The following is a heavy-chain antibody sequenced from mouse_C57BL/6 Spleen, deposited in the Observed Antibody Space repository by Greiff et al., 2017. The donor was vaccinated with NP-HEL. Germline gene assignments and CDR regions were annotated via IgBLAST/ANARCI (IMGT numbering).Heavy chain of an antibody. J-gene: IGHJ3*01. V-gene: IGHV14-2*01. Sequence: VQLKQSGAELVKPGASVKLSCTASGFNIKDYYMHWVKQRTEQGLEWIGRIDPEDGETKYAPKFQGQATITADTSSNTAYLPLSSLTSEDTAVYYCARDHGDSSGYVFAYWGQGTLVTVSA. CDR1: GFNIKDYY. CDR2: IDPEDGET. D-gene: IGHD3-2*02. CDR3: ARDHGDSSGYVFAY.